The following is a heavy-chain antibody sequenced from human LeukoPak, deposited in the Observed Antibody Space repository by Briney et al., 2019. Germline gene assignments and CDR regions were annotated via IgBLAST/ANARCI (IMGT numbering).Heavy chain of an antibody. CDR2: LYPGDSDT. CDR1: GYSFTSYW. V-gene: IGHV5-51*01. CDR3: ARDTTYYDSWSGYPSWKFDY. D-gene: IGHD3-3*01. Sequence: GESLKISCKGSGYSFTSYWIGWVRQMPGKGLEWMGILYPGDSDTRYSASFQGQVTNSPDKSISPAYLQWSSLKASDTAMYYCARDTTYYDSWSGYPSWKFDYWGQGTLVTVSS. J-gene: IGHJ4*02.